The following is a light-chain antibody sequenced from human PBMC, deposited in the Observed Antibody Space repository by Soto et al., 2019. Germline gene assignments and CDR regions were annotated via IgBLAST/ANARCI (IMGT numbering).Light chain of an antibody. Sequence: QSALTQPASVSGSPGQSITISCTGTSSDVGSYNLVSWYQQHPGKAPKLMIYEGSKRPSGVSNRFSGSKSGNTASLTISGLQAEDEADYYCCSYAGSSTFLYVFGTGTKVTV. CDR1: SSDVGSYNL. CDR3: CSYAGSSTFLYV. CDR2: EGS. V-gene: IGLV2-23*03. J-gene: IGLJ1*01.